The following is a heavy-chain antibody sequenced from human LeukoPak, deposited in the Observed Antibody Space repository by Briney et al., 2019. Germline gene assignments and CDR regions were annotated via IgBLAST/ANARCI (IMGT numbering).Heavy chain of an antibody. V-gene: IGHV1-18*01. CDR1: GYTFTSYG. D-gene: IGHD3-22*01. J-gene: IGHJ3*02. CDR3: ARDPLPLDDSSENRAFDI. Sequence: GASVKVSCKASGYTFTSYGISWVRQAPGQGLEWMGWISAYNGNTNYAQKLQGRVTMTTDTSTSTAYMELRSLRSDDTAVYYCARDPLPLDDSSENRAFDIWGQGTMVTVSS. CDR2: ISAYNGNT.